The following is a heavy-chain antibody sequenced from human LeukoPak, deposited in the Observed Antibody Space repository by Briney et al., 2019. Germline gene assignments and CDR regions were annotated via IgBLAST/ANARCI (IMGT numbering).Heavy chain of an antibody. CDR3: ARDKQLDWAHYFYYYMDV. CDR1: GHTFTGYY. CDR2: INPDSGGT. J-gene: IGHJ6*03. V-gene: IGHV1-2*02. D-gene: IGHD1-1*01. Sequence: ASVKVSCKASGHTFTGYYMHWVRQAPGQGLEWMGWINPDSGGTNFAQKFQGRVTMTRATSINTVYMELSRLRSDDTAVYYCARDKQLDWAHYFYYYMDVWGKGTTVSVSS.